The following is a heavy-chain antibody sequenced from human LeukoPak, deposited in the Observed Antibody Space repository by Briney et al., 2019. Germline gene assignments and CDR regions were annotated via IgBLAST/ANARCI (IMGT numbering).Heavy chain of an antibody. CDR2: IKDDGSEK. J-gene: IGHJ4*02. CDR1: GFTFFSDW. D-gene: IGHD1-14*01. Sequence: AGGGPRLSCVGSGFTFFSDWISWGRPAPRKGLEWVANIKDDGSEKYSVDSVKGRFTISRDNAKNLLYLQMSSLRAEDTAVYYCARARIDYWGQGTLVTVSS. V-gene: IGHV3-7*04. CDR3: ARARIDY.